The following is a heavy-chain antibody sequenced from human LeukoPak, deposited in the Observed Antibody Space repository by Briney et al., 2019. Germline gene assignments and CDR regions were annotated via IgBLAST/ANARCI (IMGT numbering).Heavy chain of an antibody. D-gene: IGHD2-2*02. Sequence: GGSLRLSCAASGFTFSSYALHWVRQAPGKGLEWVAFIRYDGSNKYYADSVKGRFTISRDNSKNTLYLQMNSLRAEDTAVYYCAKDYADIVVVPAAISRPGYMDVWGKGTTVTVSS. CDR3: AKDYADIVVVPAAISRPGYMDV. J-gene: IGHJ6*03. V-gene: IGHV3-30*02. CDR1: GFTFSSYA. CDR2: IRYDGSNK.